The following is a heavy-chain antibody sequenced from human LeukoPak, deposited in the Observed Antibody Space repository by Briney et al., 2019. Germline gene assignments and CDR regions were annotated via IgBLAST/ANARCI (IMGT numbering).Heavy chain of an antibody. J-gene: IGHJ4*02. CDR2: ISGSGSFI. Sequence: PEGSLRLSCAASGFTFSSYSVNWVRQAPGKGLEWVSSISGSGSFIYYADSVKGRLTISRDNAKNSLYLQMNSLRAEDTAVYYCARDRGERITIFGVVNDYWGQGTLVSVSS. D-gene: IGHD3-3*01. CDR3: ARDRGERITIFGVVNDY. V-gene: IGHV3-21*01. CDR1: GFTFSSYS.